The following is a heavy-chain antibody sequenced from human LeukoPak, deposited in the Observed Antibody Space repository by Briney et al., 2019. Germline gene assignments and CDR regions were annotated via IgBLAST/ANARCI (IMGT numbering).Heavy chain of an antibody. J-gene: IGHJ5*02. D-gene: IGHD6-13*01. CDR2: IYTSGST. V-gene: IGHV4-4*07. CDR3: SRGASFSSSHNWFDP. Sequence: KPSETLSLTCTVSGGSISSYYWSWIRQPAGKGLEWIGRIYTSGSTNYNPSLKSRVTMSVDTAQNQFFLKLSSVTAADTAVYSCSRGASFSSSHNWFDPWAREPWSPSPQ. CDR1: GGSISSYY.